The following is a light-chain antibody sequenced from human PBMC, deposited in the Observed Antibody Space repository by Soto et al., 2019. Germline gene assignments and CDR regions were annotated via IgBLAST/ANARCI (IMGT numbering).Light chain of an antibody. CDR2: GAS. V-gene: IGKV3-20*01. CDR3: QQYGSSQWT. J-gene: IGKJ1*01. CDR1: QSVSSSY. Sequence: EIVLTQSPGTLSLSPGERATLSCRASQSVSSSYLAWYQQKPGQAPRLLIYGASSRATGIPYRFSGSGSGTDFTLTISRLEPEDFAVYYCQQYGSSQWTFGQGTKVEI.